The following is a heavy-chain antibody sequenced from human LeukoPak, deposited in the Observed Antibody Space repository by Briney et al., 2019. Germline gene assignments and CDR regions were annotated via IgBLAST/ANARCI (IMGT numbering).Heavy chain of an antibody. J-gene: IGHJ4*02. D-gene: IGHD5-12*01. V-gene: IGHV4-34*01. Sequence: SETLSLTCAVYGGSFSGYYWSWIRQPPGKGLEWIGEINHSGSTNYNPSLKGRVTISVDTSKNQFSLKLSSVTAADTAVYYCARERRDYSGSRKFIDYWGQGTLVTVSS. CDR1: GGSFSGYY. CDR3: ARERRDYSGSRKFIDY. CDR2: INHSGST.